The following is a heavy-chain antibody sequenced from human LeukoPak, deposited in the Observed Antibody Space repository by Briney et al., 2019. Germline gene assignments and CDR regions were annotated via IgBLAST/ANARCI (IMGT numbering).Heavy chain of an antibody. CDR1: GFSLITSGVG. J-gene: IGHJ4*02. D-gene: IGHD1-7*01. Sequence: SGPTLVNPTQTLTLTSTFSGFSLITSGVGVGWIRQPPGKALEWLALIYWDDDKRYSPFLKSRLTISKDTSKNQVVLTMTNMDPVDTATYFCAHRLGQRRDWNYGKFDYWGQGTLVMVSS. CDR3: AHRLGQRRDWNYGKFDY. CDR2: IYWDDDK. V-gene: IGHV2-5*02.